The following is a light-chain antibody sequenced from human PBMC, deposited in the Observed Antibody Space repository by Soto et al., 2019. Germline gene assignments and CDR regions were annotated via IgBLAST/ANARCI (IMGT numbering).Light chain of an antibody. CDR3: QQYSNSPPYT. CDR2: GAS. CDR1: QSVSSSY. V-gene: IGKV3-20*01. Sequence: EIVLTQSPGTLSLSPGERATLSCRASQSVSSSYFAWYQQKPGQAPRLLIYGASKMATDIPDRYSGSGSGTDFTLTISRLEPEDFAVYYCQQYSNSPPYTFGQGTKLEIK. J-gene: IGKJ2*01.